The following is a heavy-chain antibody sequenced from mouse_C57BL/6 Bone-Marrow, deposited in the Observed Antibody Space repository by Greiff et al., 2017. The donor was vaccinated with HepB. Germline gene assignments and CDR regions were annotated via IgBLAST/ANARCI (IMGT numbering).Heavy chain of an antibody. CDR1: GYTFTSYW. Sequence: QVQLQQPGAELVRPGSSVKLSCKASGYTFTSYWMHWVKQRPIQGLEWIGNIDPSDSETHYNQKFKDKATLTVDKSSSTSYMQLSSLTSEDSAVYYCARVHYYGSSYRFDYWGQGTTLTVSS. V-gene: IGHV1-52*01. CDR2: IDPSDSET. J-gene: IGHJ2*01. CDR3: ARVHYYGSSYRFDY. D-gene: IGHD1-1*01.